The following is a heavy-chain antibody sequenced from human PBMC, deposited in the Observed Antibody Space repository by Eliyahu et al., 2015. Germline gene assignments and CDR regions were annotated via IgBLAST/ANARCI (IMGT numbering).Heavy chain of an antibody. CDR2: INPMYGST. V-gene: IGHV1-69*06. Sequence: VQLVQSGAEIKTPGSSVKVSCEASGGTXAXYAITWVRQAPGQGLEWVGVINPMYGSTNYAQKFLGRVTITADKVASIAYMDLSSLSADDTAVYYCARDPSTNTWSSTLYSYYGFDVWGQGTTVTVSS. CDR1: GGTXAXYA. CDR3: ARDPSTNTWSSTLYSYYGFDV. D-gene: IGHD6-13*01. J-gene: IGHJ6*02.